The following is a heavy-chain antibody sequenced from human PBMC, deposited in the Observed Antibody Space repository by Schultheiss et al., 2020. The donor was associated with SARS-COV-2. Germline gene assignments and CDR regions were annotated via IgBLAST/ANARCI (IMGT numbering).Heavy chain of an antibody. V-gene: IGHV1-3*01. J-gene: IGHJ4*02. CDR1: GDTFTSYY. CDR3: ARRVATGPAPFDY. CDR2: INAGNGNT. Sequence: ASVKVSCKASGDTFTSYYMHWVRQAPGQRLEWMGWINAGNGNTKYSQKFQGRVTITRDTSASTAYMELSSLRSEDTAVYYCARRVATGPAPFDYWGQGILVTVSS. D-gene: IGHD5-12*01.